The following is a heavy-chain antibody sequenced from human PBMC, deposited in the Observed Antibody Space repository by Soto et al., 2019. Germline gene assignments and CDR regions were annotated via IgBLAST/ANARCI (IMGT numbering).Heavy chain of an antibody. D-gene: IGHD6-19*01. CDR2: ISGSGGTT. CDR3: AKTANGWFSAFDI. Sequence: GSLRLSCAASGFSFTSYWMDWVRQAPGKGLEWVSAISGSGGTTYYADSVKGRFTFSRDNSKNTLYLQMNSLRAEDTAVYYCAKTANGWFSAFDIWGQGTMVTVSS. CDR1: GFSFTSYW. V-gene: IGHV3-23*01. J-gene: IGHJ3*02.